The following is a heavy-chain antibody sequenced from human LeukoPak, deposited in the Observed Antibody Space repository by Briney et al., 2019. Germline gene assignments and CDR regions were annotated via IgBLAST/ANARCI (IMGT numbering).Heavy chain of an antibody. J-gene: IGHJ6*03. CDR1: GGSFSGYY. CDR2: INHSGST. Sequence: PSETLSLTCAVYGGSFSGYYWSWIRQPPGKGLEWIGEINHSGSTNYNPSLKSRVTISVDTSKNQFSLKLSSVTAADTAVYYCAREGRGGYEEVYYYYMDVWGKGTTVTVSS. D-gene: IGHD5-12*01. CDR3: AREGRGGYEEVYYYYMDV. V-gene: IGHV4-34*01.